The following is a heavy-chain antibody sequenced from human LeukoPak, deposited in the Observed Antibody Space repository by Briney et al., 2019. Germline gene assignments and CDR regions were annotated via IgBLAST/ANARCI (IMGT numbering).Heavy chain of an antibody. CDR3: ARDEGVYNWFDP. CDR1: GYTFTSYA. J-gene: IGHJ5*02. CDR2: INAGNGNT. V-gene: IGHV1-3*01. Sequence: ASVKVSCKASGYTFTSYAMHWVRQAPGQRLEWMGWINAGNGNTKYSQKFQGRVTMTTDTSTTTAYMELRSLRSDDTAVYYCARDEGVYNWFDPWGQGTLVTVSS. D-gene: IGHD2-8*01.